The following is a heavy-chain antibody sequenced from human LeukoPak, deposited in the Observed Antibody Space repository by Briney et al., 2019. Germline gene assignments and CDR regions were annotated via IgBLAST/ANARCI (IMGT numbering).Heavy chain of an antibody. Sequence: SETLSLTCTVSGGSISSSSYYWGWIRQPPGKGLKWIGSIYYSGSTYYNPSLKSRVTISVDTSKNQFSLKLSSVTAADTAVYYCARHARRYNWFDPWGQGTLVTVSS. CDR1: GGSISSSSYY. V-gene: IGHV4-39*01. D-gene: IGHD2-15*01. J-gene: IGHJ5*02. CDR3: ARHARRYNWFDP. CDR2: IYYSGST.